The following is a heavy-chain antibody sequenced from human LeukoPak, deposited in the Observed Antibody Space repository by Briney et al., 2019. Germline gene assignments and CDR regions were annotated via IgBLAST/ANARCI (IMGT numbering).Heavy chain of an antibody. CDR1: GYTFTSYW. J-gene: IGHJ4*02. D-gene: IGHD3-3*01. Sequence: GESLGISCKGSGYTFTSYWISWVRQMPGKGLEWMGKIDPSDSYTSYSPSFQGHVTISADKSISAAFLQWSSLKASDTAMYYCARHSHYDFWSCYLDYWGQGTLVTVSS. CDR2: IDPSDSYT. V-gene: IGHV5-10-1*01. CDR3: ARHSHYDFWSCYLDY.